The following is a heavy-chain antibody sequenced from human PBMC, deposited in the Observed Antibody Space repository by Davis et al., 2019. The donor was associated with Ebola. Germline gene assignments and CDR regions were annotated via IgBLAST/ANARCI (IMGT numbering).Heavy chain of an antibody. CDR1: GGSISSYY. CDR3: AREVWYSSSSWLDP. J-gene: IGHJ5*02. CDR2: IYYSGST. D-gene: IGHD6-6*01. Sequence: SETLSLTCTVSGGSISSYYWSWIRQPPGKGLEWIGYIYYSGSTNYNPSLKSRVTISVDTSKNQFSLKLSSVTAADTAVYYCAREVWYSSSSWLDPWGQGTLVTVSS. V-gene: IGHV4-59*01.